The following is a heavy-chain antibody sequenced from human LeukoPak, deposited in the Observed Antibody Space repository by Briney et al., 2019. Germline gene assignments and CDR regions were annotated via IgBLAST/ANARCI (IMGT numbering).Heavy chain of an antibody. V-gene: IGHV3-74*01. D-gene: IGHD5-18*01. CDR2: ISRDGSST. Sequence: GGSLRLSCAASGFSFSSHWMHWVRQSPGKGLAWVSRISRDGSSTTYVDSVKGRFTISRDNARNSLYLQMNSLRDEDTAVYYCARDRHTAMVYYYHYMDVWGTGTTVTVSS. CDR3: ARDRHTAMVYYYHYMDV. J-gene: IGHJ6*03. CDR1: GFSFSSHW.